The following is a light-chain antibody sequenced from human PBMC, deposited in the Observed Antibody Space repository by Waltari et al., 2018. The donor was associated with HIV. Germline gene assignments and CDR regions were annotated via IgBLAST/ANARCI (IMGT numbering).Light chain of an antibody. CDR2: KDS. J-gene: IGLJ1*01. CDR3: QSADSSGTYV. Sequence: SYELKQPPSVSVSPGQTATITSSGDALATHYTFWYQQKAGHAPVVIIYKDSERPSGIPERISGSSSGTTVTLTISEVQAEDEADYYCQSADSSGTYVFGSGTKVTVL. V-gene: IGLV3-25*03. CDR1: ALATHY.